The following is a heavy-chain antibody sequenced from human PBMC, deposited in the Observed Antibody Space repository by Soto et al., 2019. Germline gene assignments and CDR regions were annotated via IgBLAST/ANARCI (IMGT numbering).Heavy chain of an antibody. CDR3: ARGQMAVTTFFYYYYMDV. J-gene: IGHJ6*03. Sequence: ASVKVSCKASGYTFTSYDINWVRQANGKGLEWMGWMNPNSGNTGYAQKFQSRVTMTRNTSISTAYMELSSLRSEDTAVYYCARGQMAVTTFFYYYYMDVWGKGTTVTVSS. D-gene: IGHD4-17*01. V-gene: IGHV1-8*01. CDR2: MNPNSGNT. CDR1: GYTFTSYD.